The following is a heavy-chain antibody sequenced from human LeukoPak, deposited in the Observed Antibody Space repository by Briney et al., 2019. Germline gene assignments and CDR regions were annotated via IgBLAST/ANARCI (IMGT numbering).Heavy chain of an antibody. J-gene: IGHJ4*02. V-gene: IGHV1-18*01. CDR3: ARDHRWYCSSTSCSSDY. CDR2: ISAYNGNR. Sequence: ASVKVSCKASGYTFTSYGISWVRQAPGQGLEWMGWISAYNGNRNYAQKLQGRVTMTTDTSTSTAYMELRSLRSDDTAVYYCARDHRWYCSSTSCSSDYWGQGTLVTVSS. CDR1: GYTFTSYG. D-gene: IGHD2-2*01.